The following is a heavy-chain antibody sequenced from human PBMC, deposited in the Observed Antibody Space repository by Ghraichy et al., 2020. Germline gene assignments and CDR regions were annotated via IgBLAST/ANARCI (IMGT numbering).Heavy chain of an antibody. D-gene: IGHD3-22*01. J-gene: IGHJ4*02. V-gene: IGHV3-15*01. CDR2: SKSKTDGGTT. CDR1: GFTFSNAW. CDR3: TTDIRYYYDSSGYPYYFDY. Sequence: LSLTCAASGFTFSNAWMSWVRQAPGKGLEWVGRSKSKTDGGTTDYAAPVKGRFTISRDDSKNTLYLQMNSLKTEDTAVYYCTTDIRYYYDSSGYPYYFDYWGQGTLVTVSA.